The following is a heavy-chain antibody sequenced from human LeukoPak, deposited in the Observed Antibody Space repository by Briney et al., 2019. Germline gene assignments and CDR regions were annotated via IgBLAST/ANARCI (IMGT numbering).Heavy chain of an antibody. CDR2: ISGSGGST. V-gene: IGHV3-23*01. CDR3: ATGNGYSYGNYGMDV. CDR1: GFTFNNYA. Sequence: GGSLRLSCAASGFTFNNYAMSWVRQAPGKGLEWVSVISGSGGSTYYADSVKGRFTISRDNSKNTLYLQMNSLRAEDTAVYYCATGNGYSYGNYGMDVWGQGTTVTVSS. J-gene: IGHJ6*02. D-gene: IGHD5-18*01.